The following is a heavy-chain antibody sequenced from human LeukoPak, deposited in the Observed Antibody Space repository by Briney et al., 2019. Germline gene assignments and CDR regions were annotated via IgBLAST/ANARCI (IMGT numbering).Heavy chain of an antibody. V-gene: IGHV4-59*01. CDR1: GGSISTYY. J-gene: IGHJ4*02. D-gene: IGHD4-17*01. CDR3: ARDGGDYVNYFDY. Sequence: SETLSLTCTVSGGSISTYYWSWIRQPPREGLEWIGYVYYSGGTNYNPSLKSRVTISVDTSKNKFSLKLSSVTAADTAVYYCARDGGDYVNYFDYWGQGTLVTVSS. CDR2: VYYSGGT.